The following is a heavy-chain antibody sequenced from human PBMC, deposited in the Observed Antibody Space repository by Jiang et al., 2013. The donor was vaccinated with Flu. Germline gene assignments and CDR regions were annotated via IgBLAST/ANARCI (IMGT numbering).Heavy chain of an antibody. Sequence: PGESLKISCKGSGYSFTSYWIGWVRQMPGKGLEWMGIIYPGDSDTRYSPSFQGQVTISADKSISTAYLQWSSLKASDTAMYYCARPGFVGKWELPYFDYWGQGTLVTVSS. D-gene: IGHD1-26*01. CDR3: ARPGFVGKWELPYFDY. CDR1: GYSFTSYW. J-gene: IGHJ4*02. CDR2: IYPGDSDT. V-gene: IGHV5-51*01.